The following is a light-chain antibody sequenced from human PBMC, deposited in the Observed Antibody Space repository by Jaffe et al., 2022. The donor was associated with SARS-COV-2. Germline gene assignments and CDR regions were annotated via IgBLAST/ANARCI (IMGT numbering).Light chain of an antibody. J-gene: IGKJ2*01. CDR3: QQYGSSPVA. CDR1: QSVSSSY. CDR2: GAS. Sequence: EIVLTQSPGTLSLSPGERATLSCRASQSVSSSYLAWYQQKPGQAPRLLIYGASSRATGIPDRFSGSGSGTDFTLTISRLEPEDFAVYYCQQYGSSPVAFGQGTKLEIK. V-gene: IGKV3-20*01.